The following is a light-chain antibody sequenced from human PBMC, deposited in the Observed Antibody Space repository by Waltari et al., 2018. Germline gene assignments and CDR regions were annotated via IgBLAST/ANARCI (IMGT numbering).Light chain of an antibody. CDR2: VNRDGSH. CDR3: QTGGHGTWV. CDR1: SGHSSNV. J-gene: IGLJ3*02. Sequence: QLVLTQSPSVSASPGASVKLTCTLSSGHSSNVIAWLHQPPEKGPRYLMKVNRDGSHSKGDDIPDRFSGSSSGAARYLTISSVQPEDEADYDCQTGGHGTWVFGGGTKLTVL. V-gene: IGLV4-69*01.